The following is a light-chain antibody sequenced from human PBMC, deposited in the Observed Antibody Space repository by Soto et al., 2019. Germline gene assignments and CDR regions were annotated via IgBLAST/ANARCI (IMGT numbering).Light chain of an antibody. CDR3: QQSYSTPST. Sequence: EIVLTQSPGTLSLSPGERATLSCRASQSVSSSYLAWYQQKPGQAPRLLIYGASSRATGIPDRFSGSGSGTDFTLTISSLQPEDFATYYCQQSYSTPSTFGQGTKVDIK. CDR1: QSVSSSY. J-gene: IGKJ1*01. V-gene: IGKV3-20*01. CDR2: GAS.